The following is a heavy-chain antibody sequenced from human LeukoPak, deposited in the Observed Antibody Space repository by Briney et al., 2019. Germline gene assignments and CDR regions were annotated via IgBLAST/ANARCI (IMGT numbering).Heavy chain of an antibody. D-gene: IGHD3-3*01. V-gene: IGHV4-38-2*02. CDR2: IYNRGTN. CDR3: ARGLEGRWFDP. Sequence: SETLSLTCTVSGYSISSDYYWGWIRQPRGKGLEWIGSIYNRGTNHYNPSLKGRVTISVDTSKKQFFMKLSSVTAADTAVYYCARGLEGRWFDPWGQGTLVTVSS. J-gene: IGHJ5*02. CDR1: GYSISSDYY.